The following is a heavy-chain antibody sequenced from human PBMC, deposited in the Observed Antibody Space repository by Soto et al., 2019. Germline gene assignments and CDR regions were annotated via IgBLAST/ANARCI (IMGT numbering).Heavy chain of an antibody. Sequence: ASVKVSCKASGYTFTSYDINWVRQATGQGLEWMGWVTPNSGNTGYAQKFQGRVTMTRSTSMSTAYMELSSLKSEDTAVYYCARMIWDCTTTSCSDYYYGLDVWGQGTTVTSP. CDR3: ARMIWDCTTTSCSDYYYGLDV. CDR2: VTPNSGNT. D-gene: IGHD2-2*01. J-gene: IGHJ6*02. CDR1: GYTFTSYD. V-gene: IGHV1-8*01.